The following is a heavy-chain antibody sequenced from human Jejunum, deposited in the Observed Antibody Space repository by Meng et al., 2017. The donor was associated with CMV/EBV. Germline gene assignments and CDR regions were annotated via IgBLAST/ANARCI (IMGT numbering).Heavy chain of an antibody. J-gene: IGHJ4*02. Sequence: GFMLSDYSMTWVRQAPGKGLEWVAKIKPDGSEKYYVEYLKGRFTISRDNARNSLYLQMNSLGVGDTAVYYCARGREGFWTATPLNYWGRGTLVTVSS. V-gene: IGHV3-7*03. CDR1: GFMLSDYS. D-gene: IGHD3/OR15-3a*01. CDR3: ARGREGFWTATPLNY. CDR2: IKPDGSEK.